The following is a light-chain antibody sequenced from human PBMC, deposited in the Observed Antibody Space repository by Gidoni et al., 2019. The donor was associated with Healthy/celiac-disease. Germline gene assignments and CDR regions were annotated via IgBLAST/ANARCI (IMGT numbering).Light chain of an antibody. CDR1: SSNIGSNY. J-gene: IGLJ2*01. Sequence: QSVLTQPPSASGTPGQRVTISCSGSSSNIGSNYVYWYQQLPGTATKLLIYRNNQRPSGVPDRFSGSKSGTSAALASSDLRSEDEADYYCAAWDDSLSGEVVFGGGTKLTVL. V-gene: IGLV1-47*01. CDR2: RNN. CDR3: AAWDDSLSGEVV.